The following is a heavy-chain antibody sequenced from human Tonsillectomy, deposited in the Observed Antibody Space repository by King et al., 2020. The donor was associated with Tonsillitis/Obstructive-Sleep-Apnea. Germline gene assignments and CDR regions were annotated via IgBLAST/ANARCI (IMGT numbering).Heavy chain of an antibody. J-gene: IGHJ4*02. D-gene: IGHD2-2*01. CDR1: GFTFSSYA. Sequence: QLVESGGGLVQPGGSLRLSCAASGFTFSSYALSWVRQASGRGLEWVSGISGSGGAKYYADSVKGRFTISRDNSKNTLSLQMNSLRAEDTAVYYCAKHRIDKIPAAMGYWGQGTLVTVSS. V-gene: IGHV3-23*04. CDR2: ISGSGGAK. CDR3: AKHRIDKIPAAMGY.